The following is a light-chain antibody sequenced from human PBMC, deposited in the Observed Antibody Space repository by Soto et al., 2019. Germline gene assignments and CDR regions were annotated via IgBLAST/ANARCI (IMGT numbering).Light chain of an antibody. CDR2: DAS. J-gene: IGKJ4*01. CDR3: QERSG. V-gene: IGKV3-11*01. CDR1: QSVSSH. Sequence: EIVLTQSPATLSLSPGERATLSCRASQSVSSHLAWYQQKPGQAPRLLIYDASNRATGIPARFSGSGSGTDFTLTITSLEPEDFAVYYCQERSGFGGGTKVEIK.